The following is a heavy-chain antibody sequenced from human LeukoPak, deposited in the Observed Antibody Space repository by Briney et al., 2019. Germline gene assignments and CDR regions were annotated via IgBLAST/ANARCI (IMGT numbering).Heavy chain of an antibody. Sequence: SETLSLTCTVSGYSVSSGYYWGWIRQPPGKGLEWIGSIYHSGSTYYNPSHKSRVTISVDTSKNQFSLKLSSVTAADTAVYYCARVSGVPDRFHYYMDVWGKGTTVTVSS. CDR2: IYHSGST. D-gene: IGHD3-10*01. V-gene: IGHV4-38-2*02. CDR1: GYSVSSGYY. CDR3: ARVSGVPDRFHYYMDV. J-gene: IGHJ6*03.